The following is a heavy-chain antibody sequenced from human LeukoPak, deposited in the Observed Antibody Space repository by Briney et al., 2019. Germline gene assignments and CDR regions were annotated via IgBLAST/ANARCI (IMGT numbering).Heavy chain of an antibody. J-gene: IGHJ4*02. D-gene: IGHD4-17*01. CDR3: TRDWSYGYPYGDYPGY. CDR2: IRSKAYGGTT. CDR1: GFTFGDYA. Sequence: GGSLRLSCTASGFTFGDYAMSWVRQAPGKGLEWVGFIRSKAYGGTTEYAASVKGRFTISRDDSKSIAYLQMNSLKTEDTAVYYCTRDWSYGYPYGDYPGYWGQGTLVTVSS. V-gene: IGHV3-49*04.